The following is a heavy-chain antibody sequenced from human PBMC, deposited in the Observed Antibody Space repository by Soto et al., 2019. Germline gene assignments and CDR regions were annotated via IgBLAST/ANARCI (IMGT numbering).Heavy chain of an antibody. V-gene: IGHV1-69*13. CDR2: IIPIFGTA. D-gene: IGHD5-12*01. CDR3: AAPGRDGYKLDY. CDR1: GGTFSSYA. J-gene: IGHJ4*02. Sequence: SVKVSCKASGGTFSSYAISWVRQAPGQGLEWMGGIIPIFGTANYAQKFQGRVTITADESTSTAYMELSSLRSEDTAVYYCAAPGRDGYKLDYWGQGTPVTVSS.